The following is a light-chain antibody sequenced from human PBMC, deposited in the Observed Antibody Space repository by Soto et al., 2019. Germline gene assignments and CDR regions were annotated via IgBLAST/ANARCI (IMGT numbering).Light chain of an antibody. CDR3: LQYKNWPYT. J-gene: IGKJ2*01. CDR1: QSVSSK. V-gene: IGKV3-15*01. CDR2: GAS. Sequence: EMVMTQFPATLSVSPGERATLSCGASQSVSSKLVWYQQKPGQAPRLLFCGASTRANGIPGRFSASGSGTEFTLTISSLQPEDLAVYYCLQYKNWPYTFGQGTKVDIK.